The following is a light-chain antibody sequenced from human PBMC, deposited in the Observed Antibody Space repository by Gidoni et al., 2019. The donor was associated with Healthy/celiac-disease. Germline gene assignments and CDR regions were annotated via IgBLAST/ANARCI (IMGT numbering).Light chain of an antibody. CDR3: QQRIPET. CDR1: QCVSSY. V-gene: IGKV3-11*01. CDR2: DAS. J-gene: IGKJ2*01. Sequence: EIVLTQSPATLSLSPGERATLSCRASQCVSSYLAWYQQKPGQAPRLLIYDASNRATGIPARFSGSGSGTDFTLTISSLEPEDFAVYYCQQRIPETFGQGTKLEIK.